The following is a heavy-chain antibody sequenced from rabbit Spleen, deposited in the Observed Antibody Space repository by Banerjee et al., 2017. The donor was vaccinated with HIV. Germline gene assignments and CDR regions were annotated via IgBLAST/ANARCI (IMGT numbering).Heavy chain of an antibody. J-gene: IGHJ4*01. CDR3: ARGVYDDYDTYYFDL. CDR2: IYAAGSGDT. D-gene: IGHD2-1*01. Sequence: EESGGDLVKPEVSLSLTCTASGFSFSANWVCWVRQAPGKWLEWITCIYAAGSGDTDYANWATGRFTISKTSSTTVTLQMTSLTAADTATYFCARGVYDDYDTYYFDLWGPGTLVTVS. CDR1: GFSFSANW. V-gene: IGHV1S45*01.